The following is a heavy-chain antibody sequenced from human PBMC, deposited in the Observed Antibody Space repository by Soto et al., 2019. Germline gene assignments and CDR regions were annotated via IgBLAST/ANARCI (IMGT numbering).Heavy chain of an antibody. D-gene: IGHD3-10*01. CDR2: TYYRSKWYN. Sequence: SQTLSLTCAISGDSVSSNSAAWSWIRQSPSRGLEWVGRTYYRSKWYNDYAVSVKSRITINPDTSKNQLSLQLNSVTPEDTAVYYCARLITMVRGVSYYYYGMDVCGQVSTLTVS. V-gene: IGHV6-1*01. CDR1: GDSVSSNSAA. CDR3: ARLITMVRGVSYYYYGMDV. J-gene: IGHJ6*02.